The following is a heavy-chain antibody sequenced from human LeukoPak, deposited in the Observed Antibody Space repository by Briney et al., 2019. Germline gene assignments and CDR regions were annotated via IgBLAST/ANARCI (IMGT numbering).Heavy chain of an antibody. CDR2: IYTSGST. J-gene: IGHJ6*03. CDR1: GGSISSGSYF. V-gene: IGHV4-61*02. Sequence: SETLSLTCTVSGGSISSGSYFWSWIRQPAGKGLEWIGRIYTSGSTNYNPSLKSRVTISVDTSKNQFSLKLSSVTAADTAVYYCARTTEGYCRGRSCYSYYYYMDVWGKGTTVTVSS. D-gene: IGHD2-15*01. CDR3: ARTTEGYCRGRSCYSYYYYMDV.